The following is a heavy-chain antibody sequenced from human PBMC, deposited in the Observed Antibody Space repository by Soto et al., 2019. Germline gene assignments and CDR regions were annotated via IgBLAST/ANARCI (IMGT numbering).Heavy chain of an antibody. D-gene: IGHD3-3*01. CDR3: ARAGSFHDFWSGYPAYYFDY. CDR1: GFTFSSYS. J-gene: IGHJ4*02. V-gene: IGHV3-48*02. Sequence: GGSLRLSCAASGFTFSSYSMNWVRQAPGKGLEWVSYISSSSSTIYYADSVKGRFTISRDNAKNSLYLQMNSLRDEDTAVYYCARAGSFHDFWSGYPAYYFDYWGQGTLVTVSS. CDR2: ISSSSSTI.